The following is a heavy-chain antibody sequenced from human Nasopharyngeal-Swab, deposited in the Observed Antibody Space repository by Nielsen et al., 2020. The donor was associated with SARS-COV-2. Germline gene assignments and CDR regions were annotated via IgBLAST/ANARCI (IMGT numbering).Heavy chain of an antibody. Sequence: VRQAPGKGLEWIGEIHHSGSTYYNPSLKSRVTISVDTSKNQFSLKLSSVTAADTAVYYCARDRAAAGPYYYYYYGMDVWGQGTTVTVSS. CDR3: ARDRAAAGPYYYYYYGMDV. J-gene: IGHJ6*02. D-gene: IGHD6-13*01. V-gene: IGHV4-4*02. CDR2: IHHSGST.